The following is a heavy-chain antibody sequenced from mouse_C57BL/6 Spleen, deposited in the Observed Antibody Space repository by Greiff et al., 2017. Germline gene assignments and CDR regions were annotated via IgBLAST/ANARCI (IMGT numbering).Heavy chain of an antibody. CDR2: ISYDGSN. D-gene: IGHD1-1*01. CDR1: GYSITSGYY. CDR3: ARDYYGSSYGEGYAMDY. Sequence: EVQLQESGPGLVKPSQSLSLTCSVTGYSITSGYYWNWIRQFPGNKLEWMGYISYDGSNNYNPTLKNRISITRDTSKNQFFLKLNSVTTEDTATYYCARDYYGSSYGEGYAMDYWGQGTSATVSS. J-gene: IGHJ4*01. V-gene: IGHV3-6*01.